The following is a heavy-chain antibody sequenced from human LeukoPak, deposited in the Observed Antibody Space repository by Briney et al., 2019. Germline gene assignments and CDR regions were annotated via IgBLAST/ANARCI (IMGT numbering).Heavy chain of an antibody. J-gene: IGHJ4*02. CDR3: AKNAGRCSDSSCYSEMKY. Sequence: ASVKVSCKASGYIFTGYYMHWVRQAPGQGLEWMGWINPNSGGTNYAQKFQGRVTMTRDTSISTAYMEVSRLRYDDTAVYYCAKNAGRCSDSSCYSEMKYWGQGTLVTVSS. CDR1: GYIFTGYY. CDR2: INPNSGGT. V-gene: IGHV1-2*02. D-gene: IGHD2-15*01.